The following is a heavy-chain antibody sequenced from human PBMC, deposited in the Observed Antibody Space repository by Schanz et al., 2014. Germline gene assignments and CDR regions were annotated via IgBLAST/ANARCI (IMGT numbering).Heavy chain of an antibody. CDR2: INPSSGGT. Sequence: QVQLVQSGADVKKPGASVKVSCKASGYSFTGYYMNWVRQAPGQGLEWMGWINPSSGGTNYAQKFQGRVTMTRDTSISTVYMELTRLTFDDTAIYYCARDSDVSKYNLFDSWGQGTLVTVSS. CDR3: ARDSDVSKYNLFDS. V-gene: IGHV1-2*02. CDR1: GYSFTGYY. J-gene: IGHJ5*01.